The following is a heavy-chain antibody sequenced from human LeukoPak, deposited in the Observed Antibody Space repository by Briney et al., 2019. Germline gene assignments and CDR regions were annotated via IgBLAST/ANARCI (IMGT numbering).Heavy chain of an antibody. Sequence: GGSLRLSCAASGFTFSSYSMNWVRQAPGKGLEWVSSISTSSSYIYYADSVKGRFTISRDNAKNSLSLQMNSLRAEDTAVYYCARGEYSSSSGAFDIWGQGTIVTVSS. D-gene: IGHD6-6*01. CDR1: GFTFSSYS. CDR2: ISTSSSYI. J-gene: IGHJ3*02. V-gene: IGHV3-21*01. CDR3: ARGEYSSSSGAFDI.